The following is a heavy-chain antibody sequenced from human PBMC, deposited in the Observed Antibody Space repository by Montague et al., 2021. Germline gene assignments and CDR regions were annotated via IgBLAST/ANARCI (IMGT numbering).Heavy chain of an antibody. CDR3: ARSSRGRWLQSYCDY. Sequence: SGSTYYNPSLKSRVTISVDTSKNQFSLKLSSVTAADTALYYCARSSRGRWLQSYCDYWGQGTLVAVSS. CDR2: SGST. J-gene: IGHJ4*02. V-gene: IGHV4-39*01. D-gene: IGHD5-24*01.